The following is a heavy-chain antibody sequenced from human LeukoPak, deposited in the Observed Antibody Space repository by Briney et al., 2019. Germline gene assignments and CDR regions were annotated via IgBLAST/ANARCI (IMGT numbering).Heavy chain of an antibody. J-gene: IGHJ4*02. V-gene: IGHV4-59*01. CDR1: GGSISSYY. Sequence: SETLSLTCIISGGSISSYYWNWIRQPPGKGLEWIGYISYSGRTNYNPSLKSPVTISVDTSKNHFSLNLSSVTAADTAVYYCARSFMGYGRGYFDYWGQGTLVTVSS. D-gene: IGHD5-18*01. CDR2: ISYSGRT. CDR3: ARSFMGYGRGYFDY.